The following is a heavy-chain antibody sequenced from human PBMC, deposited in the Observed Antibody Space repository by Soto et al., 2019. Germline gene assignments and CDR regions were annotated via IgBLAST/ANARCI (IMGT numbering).Heavy chain of an antibody. J-gene: IGHJ4*02. D-gene: IGHD1-26*01. CDR1: GSTHTIYF. V-gene: IGHV1-2*02. Sequence: QVQLVQSGAEVKQPGASVRVSCKASGSTHTIYFIHWLRQAPGQGLEWMGWINSVSGGTNYAHKFQGRVTMTRDTSPTTASRGLSGLRSDDTAVYYCARGGSSYAHWGQGTLVTVSS. CDR3: ARGGSSYAH. CDR2: INSVSGGT.